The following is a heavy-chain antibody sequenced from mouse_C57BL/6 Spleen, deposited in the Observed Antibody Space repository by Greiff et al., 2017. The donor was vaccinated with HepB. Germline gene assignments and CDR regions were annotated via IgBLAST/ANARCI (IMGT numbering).Heavy chain of an antibody. CDR3: ARWSDSNYVDYAMDY. CDR2: IYPRSGNT. J-gene: IGHJ4*01. V-gene: IGHV1-81*01. Sequence: VQLVESGAELARPGASVKLSCKASGYTFTSYGISWVKQRTGQGLEWIGEIYPRSGNTYYNEKFKGKATLTADKSSSTAYMELRSLTSEDSAVYFCARWSDSNYVDYAMDYWGQGTSVTVSS. CDR1: GYTFTSYG. D-gene: IGHD2-5*01.